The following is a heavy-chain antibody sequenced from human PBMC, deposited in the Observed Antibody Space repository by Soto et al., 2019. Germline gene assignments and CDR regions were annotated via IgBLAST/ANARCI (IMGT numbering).Heavy chain of an antibody. CDR1: GYTFTSYD. Sequence: ASVKVSCTASGYTFTSYDINWVRQATGQGLGWMGWMNPNSGNTGYAQKFQGRVTMTRNTSISTAYMELRSLRSDDTAVYYCARGAIEAAAGYYYYYYGMDVWGQGTTVTVSS. CDR3: ARGAIEAAAGYYYYYYGMDV. J-gene: IGHJ6*02. D-gene: IGHD6-13*01. CDR2: MNPNSGNT. V-gene: IGHV1-8*01.